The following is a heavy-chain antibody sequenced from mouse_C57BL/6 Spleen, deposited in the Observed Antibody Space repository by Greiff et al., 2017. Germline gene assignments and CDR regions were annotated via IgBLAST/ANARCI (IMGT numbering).Heavy chain of an antibody. J-gene: IGHJ4*01. Sequence: EVKVEESGGGLVKPGGSLKLSCAASGFTFSDYGMHWVRQAPEKGLEWVAYISSGSSTIYYADTVKGRFTISRDNAKNTLFLQMTSLRSEDTAMYYCARGDSSGDYAMDYWGQGTSVTVSS. CDR3: ARGDSSGDYAMDY. CDR2: ISSGSSTI. CDR1: GFTFSDYG. D-gene: IGHD3-2*02. V-gene: IGHV5-17*01.